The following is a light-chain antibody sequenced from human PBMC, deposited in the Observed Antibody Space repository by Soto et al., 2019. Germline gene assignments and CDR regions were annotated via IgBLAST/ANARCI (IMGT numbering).Light chain of an antibody. CDR2: EVS. V-gene: IGLV2-23*02. CDR3: CSYAGSSTLV. Sequence: QSVLTQPASVSGSPGQSITISCTGTSSDVGSYNLVSWYQQHPGKAPKLMIYEVSKRPSGVSDRFSGSKFGNTASLTISGLQAEDEADYYCCSYAGSSTLVFGGGTKLIVL. CDR1: SSDVGSYNL. J-gene: IGLJ3*02.